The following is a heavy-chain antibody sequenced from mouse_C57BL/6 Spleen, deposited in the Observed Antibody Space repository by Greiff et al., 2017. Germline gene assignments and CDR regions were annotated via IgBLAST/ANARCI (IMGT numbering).Heavy chain of an antibody. CDR2: INPSNGGT. D-gene: IGHD3-2*02. Sequence: VQLQQPGTELVKPGASVKLSCKASGYTFTSYWMHWVKQRPGQGLEWIGNINPSNGGTNYTAKFKSKATLTVDTSSSTAYMQLSSLTSEDSAVYNGAREWGDSSGYTMDYWGQGTSVTVSA. J-gene: IGHJ4*01. V-gene: IGHV1-53*01. CDR3: AREWGDSSGYTMDY. CDR1: GYTFTSYW.